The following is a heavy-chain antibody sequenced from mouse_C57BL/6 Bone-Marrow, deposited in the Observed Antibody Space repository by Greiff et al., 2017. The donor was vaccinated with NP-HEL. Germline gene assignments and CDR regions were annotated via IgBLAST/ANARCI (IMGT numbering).Heavy chain of an antibody. CDR3: ARLDYYGSRGDYCDY. J-gene: IGHJ2*01. CDR2: IDPANGNT. D-gene: IGHD1-1*01. Sequence: EVQLQQSVAELVRPGASVKLSCTASGFNIKNTYMHWVKQRPEQGLEWIGRIDPANGNTKYAPKFQGKATITADTSSNTAYLQLSSLTSEDTAIYYWARLDYYGSRGDYCDYWGQGTTLTVSS. V-gene: IGHV14-3*01. CDR1: GFNIKNTY.